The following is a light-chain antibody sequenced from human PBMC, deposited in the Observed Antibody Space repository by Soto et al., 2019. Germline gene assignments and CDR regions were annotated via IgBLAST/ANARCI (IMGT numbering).Light chain of an antibody. V-gene: IGLV1-44*01. CDR2: SNY. CDR3: AAWDDILNGYV. J-gene: IGLJ1*01. CDR1: GSNIGSNY. Sequence: QSVLTQPPSASGTPGQRVTISCSGSGSNIGSNYVFWYQHLPGTAPKLLIYSNYDRPSGVPDRFSGSTSGTSASLVIRGLQSEDEADYYCAAWDDILNGYVFGGGTKVTVL.